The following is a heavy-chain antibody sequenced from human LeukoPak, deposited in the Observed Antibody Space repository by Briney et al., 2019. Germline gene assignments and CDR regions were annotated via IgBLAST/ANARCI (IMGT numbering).Heavy chain of an antibody. CDR2: ISYDGSNK. J-gene: IGHJ4*02. CDR3: ARSAYRGYSNYYFDY. Sequence: GGSLRLSCAASGFIFSNYVMHWVRQAPGKGLEWVAVISYDGSNKYYADSVKGRFTISRDNSKNTLYLQMNSLRAEDTAVYYCARSAYRGYSNYYFDYWGQGTLVTVSS. D-gene: IGHD4-11*01. V-gene: IGHV3-30*19. CDR1: GFIFSNYV.